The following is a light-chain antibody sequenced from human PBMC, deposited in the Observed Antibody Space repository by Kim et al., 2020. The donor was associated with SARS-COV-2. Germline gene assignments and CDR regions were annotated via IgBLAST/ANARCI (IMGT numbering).Light chain of an antibody. J-gene: IGLJ2*01. V-gene: IGLV3-21*04. CDR2: YDR. CDR1: SIGSQM. Sequence: PSQPASIPWGGKSIGSQMVHWNQQRPRQAPVLVISYDRDRPSGIPERFSGSNSGNTATLTISRVEAGDEADYFCQVWDGDRDHAVFGGGTQLTVL. CDR3: QVWDGDRDHAV.